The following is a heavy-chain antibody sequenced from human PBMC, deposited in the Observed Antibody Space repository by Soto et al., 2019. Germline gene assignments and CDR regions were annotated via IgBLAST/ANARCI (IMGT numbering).Heavy chain of an antibody. CDR3: ARHGGHCFDY. CDR2: IGHSGYT. J-gene: IGHJ4*02. CDR1: GGSFSGYY. Sequence: QVQLQQWGAGLLKPSETLSVTCALYGGSFSGYYWSWIRQPPGKGLEWIGEIGHSGYTIYNPSLQSRVTIPEDSSNNQNALKMNSLTAADTAVYYCARHGGHCFDYWGQGAPLTVSS. D-gene: IGHD3-16*01. V-gene: IGHV4-34*01.